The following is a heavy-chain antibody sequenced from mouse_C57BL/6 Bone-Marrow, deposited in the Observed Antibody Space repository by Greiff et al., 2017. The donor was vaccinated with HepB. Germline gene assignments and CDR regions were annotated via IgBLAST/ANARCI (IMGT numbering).Heavy chain of an antibody. CDR3: ANFFYYYGSSLYAMDY. CDR1: GYSFTDYN. J-gene: IGHJ4*01. V-gene: IGHV1-39*01. Sequence: EVKLMESGPELVKPGASVKISCKASGYSFTDYNMNWVKQSNGKSLEWIGVINPNYGTTSYNQKFKGKATLTVDQSSSTAYMQLNSLTSEDSAVYYCANFFYYYGSSLYAMDYWGQGTSVTVSS. CDR2: INPNYGTT. D-gene: IGHD1-1*01.